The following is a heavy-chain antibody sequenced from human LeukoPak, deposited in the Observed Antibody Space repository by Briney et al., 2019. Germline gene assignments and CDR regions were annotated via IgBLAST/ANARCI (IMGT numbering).Heavy chain of an antibody. D-gene: IGHD3-16*02. CDR1: GFTFSSYE. Sequence: QPGGSLRLSCAASGFTFSSYEMNWVRRAPGKGLEWVSYISSSGSTIYYADSVKGRFTISRDNAKNSLYLQMNSLRAEDTAVYYCAKEPYDYVWGSYRFDYWGQGTLVTVSS. V-gene: IGHV3-48*03. CDR3: AKEPYDYVWGSYRFDY. J-gene: IGHJ4*02. CDR2: ISSSGSTI.